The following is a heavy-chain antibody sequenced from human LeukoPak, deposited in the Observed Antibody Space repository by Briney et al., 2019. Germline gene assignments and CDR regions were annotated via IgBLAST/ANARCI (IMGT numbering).Heavy chain of an antibody. J-gene: IGHJ4*02. CDR3: AKDPWVRGVFDY. CDR1: GFTFSSYA. D-gene: IGHD3-10*01. Sequence: GGSLRLSCAASGFTFSSYAMSWVRQAPGKGLEWVSAISGSGGRTYYADSVKGRFTISRDNSKNTLYLQMNSLRAEDTAVYYCAKDPWVRGVFDYWGQGTLVTVSS. CDR2: ISGSGGRT. V-gene: IGHV3-23*01.